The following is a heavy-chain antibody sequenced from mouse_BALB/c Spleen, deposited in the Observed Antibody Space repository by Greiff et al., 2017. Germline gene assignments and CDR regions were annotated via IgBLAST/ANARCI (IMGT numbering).Heavy chain of an antibody. V-gene: IGHV14-3*02. Sequence: VQLQQSGAELVKPGASVKLSCTASGFNIKDTYMHWVKQRPEQGLEWIGRIDPANGNTKYDPKFQGKATITADTSSNTAYLQLSSLTSEDTAVYYCAPHYSGSSWFAYWGQGTLVTVSA. J-gene: IGHJ3*01. CDR2: IDPANGNT. D-gene: IGHD1-1*01. CDR1: GFNIKDTY. CDR3: APHYSGSSWFAY.